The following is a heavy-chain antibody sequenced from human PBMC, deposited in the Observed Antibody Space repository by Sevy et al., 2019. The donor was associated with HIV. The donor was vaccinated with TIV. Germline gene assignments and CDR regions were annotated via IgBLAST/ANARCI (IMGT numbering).Heavy chain of an antibody. Sequence: GGSLRLSCAASGFTFSSYAMHWVRQAPGKGLEWVAVISYDGSNKYYADSVKGRFTISRDNSKNTLYLQMNSLRAEDTAVYYCERDQLITMIVVVPAGAFDIWGQGTMVTVSS. CDR3: ERDQLITMIVVVPAGAFDI. D-gene: IGHD3-22*01. V-gene: IGHV3-30-3*01. CDR2: ISYDGSNK. J-gene: IGHJ3*02. CDR1: GFTFSSYA.